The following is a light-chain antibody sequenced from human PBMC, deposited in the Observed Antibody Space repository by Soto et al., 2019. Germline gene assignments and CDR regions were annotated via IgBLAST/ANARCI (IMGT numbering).Light chain of an antibody. CDR3: QQYGSSPTWT. J-gene: IGKJ1*01. CDR2: XAS. V-gene: IGKV3-20*01. Sequence: EIVMTQYPDTLSVSRGEGATLSCRVSQSIRSNLAWYQQRPGQAPRLLMYXASTRATGIPDRFSAIGSGTDFTLTISRLEPEDSAVYYGQQYGSSPTWTFGQGTKVDIK. CDR1: QSIRSN.